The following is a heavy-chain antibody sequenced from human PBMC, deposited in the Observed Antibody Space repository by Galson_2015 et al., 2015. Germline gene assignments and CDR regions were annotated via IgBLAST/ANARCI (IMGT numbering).Heavy chain of an antibody. CDR1: GGSISSYY. V-gene: IGHV4-59*01. Sequence: ETLSLTCTVSGGSISSYYWSWIRQPPGKGLEWIGYIYYSGSTNYNPSLKSRVTISVDTSKNQFSLKLSSVTAADTAVYYCARGYCSGGSCYENYWGQGTLVTVSS. D-gene: IGHD2-15*01. J-gene: IGHJ4*02. CDR3: ARGYCSGGSCYENY. CDR2: IYYSGST.